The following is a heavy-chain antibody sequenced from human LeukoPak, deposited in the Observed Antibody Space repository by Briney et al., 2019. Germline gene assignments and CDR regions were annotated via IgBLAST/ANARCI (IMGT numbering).Heavy chain of an antibody. CDR1: GFTFSTYG. Sequence: GGSLRLSCAASGFTFSTYGMYWVRQAPGKGLEWVAFIRYDGSNKYYADSVKGRFTISRDDSKKMLYLQMNSLRPEDTAVYYCARGRRSGGITMIRGVKDRGWFDPWGQGTLVTVSS. CDR2: IRYDGSNK. J-gene: IGHJ5*02. CDR3: ARGRRSGGITMIRGVKDRGWFDP. V-gene: IGHV3-30*02. D-gene: IGHD3-10*01.